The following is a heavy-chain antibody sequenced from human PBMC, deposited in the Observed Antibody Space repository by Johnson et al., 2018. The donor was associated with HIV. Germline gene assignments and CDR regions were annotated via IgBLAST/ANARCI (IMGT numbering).Heavy chain of an antibody. CDR1: GFTFSRYA. J-gene: IGHJ3*02. Sequence: QVQLVESGGGVVQPGRSLRLSCAASGFTFSRYAMHWVRQAPGKGLEWVAVISYHGTNKYYADSVKCRFTISRDKSKNPLYLQMNSLKTEDTAVYYCARDSSGYSGFDIWGQGTVVTVSS. V-gene: IGHV3-30-3*01. D-gene: IGHD3-22*01. CDR2: ISYHGTNK. CDR3: ARDSSGYSGFDI.